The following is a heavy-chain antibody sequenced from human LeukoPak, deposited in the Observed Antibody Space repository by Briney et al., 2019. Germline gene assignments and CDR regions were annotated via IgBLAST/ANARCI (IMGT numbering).Heavy chain of an antibody. Sequence: GGSLRLSCAASGFTFSSYSMNWVRQAPGKGLEWVSSISSSSSSYIYYADSVKGRFTISRDNAKNSLYLQMNSLRAEDTAVYYCARGVSTGGYSYGSASYDAFDIWGQGTMVTVSS. V-gene: IGHV3-21*01. CDR3: ARGVSTGGYSYGSASYDAFDI. J-gene: IGHJ3*02. CDR2: ISSSSSSYI. D-gene: IGHD5-18*01. CDR1: GFTFSSYS.